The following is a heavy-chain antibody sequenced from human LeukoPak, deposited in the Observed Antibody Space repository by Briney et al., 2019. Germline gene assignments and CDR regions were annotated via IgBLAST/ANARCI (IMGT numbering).Heavy chain of an antibody. CDR3: AREAAGTGTFDY. Sequence: GGSLRLSCAASGFTFSNYAMSWVRQAPGKGLEWVSVIYSGGSTFYADSVKGRFTISIDNSKNTLYLQMNSLRAEDTAVYYCAREAAGTGTFDYWGQGTLVTVSS. CDR1: GFTFSNYA. J-gene: IGHJ4*02. V-gene: IGHV3-53*01. D-gene: IGHD6-13*01. CDR2: IYSGGST.